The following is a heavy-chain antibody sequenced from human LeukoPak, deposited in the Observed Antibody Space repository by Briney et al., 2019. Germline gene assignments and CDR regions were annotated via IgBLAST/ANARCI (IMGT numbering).Heavy chain of an antibody. CDR3: ARGTPYCASASCYNY. CDR2: MNPNSGNT. D-gene: IGHD2-2*02. CDR1: GYTFSTFD. J-gene: IGHJ4*02. Sequence: ASVKVSCKASGYTFSTFDINWVRQAPGQGLEWMGWMNPNSGNTGYAQNFQGRVTMTRDTSISTAYMEMTSLTSEDTAVYYCARGTPYCASASCYNYWGQGTVVTVSS. V-gene: IGHV1-8*01.